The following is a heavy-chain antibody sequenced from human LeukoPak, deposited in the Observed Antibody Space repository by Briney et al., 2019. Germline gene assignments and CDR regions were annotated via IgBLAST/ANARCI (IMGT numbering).Heavy chain of an antibody. CDR1: GFTFSSYW. D-gene: IGHD4-11*01. CDR2: INSDGSST. Sequence: GGSLRLSCAASGFTFSSYWMHWVRQAPGKGLVWVSRINSDGSSTSYADSVKGRFTISRDHAKNTLYLQMNSLRAEDTAVYYCARDYYSNYFHYYYYGMDVWGQGTTVTVSS. V-gene: IGHV3-74*01. CDR3: ARDYYSNYFHYYYYGMDV. J-gene: IGHJ6*02.